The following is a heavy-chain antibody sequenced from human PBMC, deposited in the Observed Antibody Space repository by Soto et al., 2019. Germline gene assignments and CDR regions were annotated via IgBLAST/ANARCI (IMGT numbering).Heavy chain of an antibody. CDR3: ASGHDAYKVRY. D-gene: IGHD1-1*01. V-gene: IGHV4-31*02. Sequence: LRLSCAASGFTFSSYAMSWVRQLPGKGLEWIGYIYYTGNTYYNPSLKSRPTISIDTSENQFSLKLTSVTAADTAVYFCASGHDAYKVRYWGQGT. CDR2: IYYTGNT. J-gene: IGHJ4*02. CDR1: GFTFSSYA.